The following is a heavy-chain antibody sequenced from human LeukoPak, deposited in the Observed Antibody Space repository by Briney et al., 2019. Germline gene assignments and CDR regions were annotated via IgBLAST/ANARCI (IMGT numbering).Heavy chain of an antibody. Sequence: SETPSLTCAVSGYSISSGYYWGWIRPPPGKGLEWIGSIYHSGSTYYNPSLKSRVTISVDTSKNQFPLKLSSVTAADTAVYYCARGTRGLEWLANDAFDIWGQGTMVTVSS. CDR3: ARGTRGLEWLANDAFDI. CDR2: IYHSGST. D-gene: IGHD3-3*01. V-gene: IGHV4-38-2*01. J-gene: IGHJ3*02. CDR1: GYSISSGYY.